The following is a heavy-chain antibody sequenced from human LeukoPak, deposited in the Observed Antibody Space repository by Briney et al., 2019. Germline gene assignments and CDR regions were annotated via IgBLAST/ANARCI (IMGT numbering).Heavy chain of an antibody. CDR1: GFTFSIYS. CDR3: ARGAYSSSSGWFDP. CDR2: IYTSGST. J-gene: IGHJ5*02. D-gene: IGHD6-6*01. Sequence: GSLRLSCATSGFTFSIYSMNWVRQAPGKGLEWIGRIYTSGSTNYNPSLKSRVTISVDTSKNQFSLKLSSVTAADTAVYYCARGAYSSSSGWFDPWGQGTLVTVSS. V-gene: IGHV4-4*08.